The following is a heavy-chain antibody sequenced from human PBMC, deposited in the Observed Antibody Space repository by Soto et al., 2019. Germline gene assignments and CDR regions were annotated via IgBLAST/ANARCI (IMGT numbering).Heavy chain of an antibody. Sequence: ASVKVSCQASGYTFTGYYMHWVRQAPGQGLEWMGWINPNSGGTNYAQKFQGWVTMTRDTSISTAYMEVSRLRSDDTAVYYWARTTGREQAFDIWGQGTMVTVSS. CDR1: GYTFTGYY. CDR2: INPNSGGT. CDR3: ARTTGREQAFDI. J-gene: IGHJ3*02. D-gene: IGHD1-26*01. V-gene: IGHV1-2*04.